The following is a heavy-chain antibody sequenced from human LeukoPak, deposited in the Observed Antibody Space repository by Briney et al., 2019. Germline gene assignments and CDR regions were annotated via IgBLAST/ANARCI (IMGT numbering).Heavy chain of an antibody. CDR3: ARVGAPDY. Sequence: PSETLSLTCAVYGGSFSGYYWSWIRQPPGKGLEWIGEINHRGTTNYNPSLESRVTISGDTSKNQFSLKLSSVTAADTAVYYCARVGAPDYWGQGALVTVSS. D-gene: IGHD1-26*01. V-gene: IGHV4-34*01. CDR2: INHRGTT. CDR1: GGSFSGYY. J-gene: IGHJ4*02.